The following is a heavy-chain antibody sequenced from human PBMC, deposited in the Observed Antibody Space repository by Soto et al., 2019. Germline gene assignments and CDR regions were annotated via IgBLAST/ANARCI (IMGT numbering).Heavy chain of an antibody. Sequence: GXTLVSPTQTLTXTCTFSWFSLTPVGVGVGWIRQPPVKALEWVAVIYFDNDKRYNPSLKSRLRITKDTSRNQVFLTMTNMDPVDTGTYFCAHLTITYGGVIGLNAFDIWGQGTLVTVYS. V-gene: IGHV2-5*02. CDR3: AHLTITYGGVIGLNAFDI. D-gene: IGHD3-16*02. CDR1: WFSLTPVGVG. CDR2: IYFDNDK. J-gene: IGHJ4*03.